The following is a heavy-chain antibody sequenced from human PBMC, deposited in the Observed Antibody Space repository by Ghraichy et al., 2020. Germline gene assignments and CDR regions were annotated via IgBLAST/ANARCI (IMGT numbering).Heavy chain of an antibody. V-gene: IGHV3-33*01. J-gene: IGHJ4*02. CDR1: GFIFSNHG. CDR3: ASNGGYNTGWYHY. Sequence: GGSLRLSCAASGFIFSNHGMYWVRQAPGKGLEWVAVIRYDGSNEYYADSVKGRFTISRDNSKNSLYLQMNSVRAEDTAVYYCASNGGYNTGWYHYWGQGTLVTVSS. CDR2: IRYDGSNE. D-gene: IGHD6-19*01.